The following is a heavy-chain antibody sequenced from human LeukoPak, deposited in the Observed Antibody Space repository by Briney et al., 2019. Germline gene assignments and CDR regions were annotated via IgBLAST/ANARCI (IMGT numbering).Heavy chain of an antibody. D-gene: IGHD1-26*01. J-gene: IGHJ4*02. CDR3: AKDLRATKGGGFDY. CDR1: GFTFSSYG. Sequence: PGGSLRLSCAASGFTFSSYGMHWVRQAPGKGLEWVAFIRYDGSNKYYADSVKGRFTISRDNSKNTLYLQMNSLRAEDTAVYYCAKDLRATKGGGFDYWGQGTLVTVSS. V-gene: IGHV3-30*02. CDR2: IRYDGSNK.